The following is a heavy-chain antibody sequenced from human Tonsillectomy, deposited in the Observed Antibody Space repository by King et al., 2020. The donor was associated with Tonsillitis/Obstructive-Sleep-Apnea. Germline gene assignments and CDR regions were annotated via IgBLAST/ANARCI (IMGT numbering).Heavy chain of an antibody. CDR1: GGSLSGSY. Sequence: LQQWGAGLLKPSETLSLTCAVYGGSLSGSYWSWIRQPPGKGLEWIGEIRQSGSTNYNPSLKSRITISGDTSKNQFSLKLSSVTAADTAVYYCAKYYCSGGSCSEDWGQGTLVTVSS. D-gene: IGHD2-15*01. J-gene: IGHJ4*02. CDR2: IRQSGST. V-gene: IGHV4-34*01. CDR3: AKYYCSGGSCSED.